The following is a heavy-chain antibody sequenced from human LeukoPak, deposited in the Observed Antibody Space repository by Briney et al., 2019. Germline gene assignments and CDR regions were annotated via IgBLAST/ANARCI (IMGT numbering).Heavy chain of an antibody. CDR1: GFTFDDYA. Sequence: GGSLRLSCAASGFTFDDYAMHWVRQAPGKGLEWVSGISWNSGSIGYADSVKGRFTISRDNAKNSLYLQMNSLRAGDTALYYCAKDIRSFSGSYLVAFDIWGQGTMVTVPS. D-gene: IGHD3-10*01. CDR3: AKDIRSFSGSYLVAFDI. V-gene: IGHV3-9*01. CDR2: ISWNSGSI. J-gene: IGHJ3*02.